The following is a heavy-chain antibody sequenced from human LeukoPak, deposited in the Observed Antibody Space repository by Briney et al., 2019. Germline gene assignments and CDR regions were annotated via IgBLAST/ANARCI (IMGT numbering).Heavy chain of an antibody. D-gene: IGHD5-18*01. Sequence: GRSLRLSRAASGFTFSSYAMHRVRQAPGKGLEWVAVISYDGSNKYYADSVKGRFTISRDNSKNTLYLQMNSLRAEDTAVYYCARDIGVGYSYGDPYYYYGMDVWGQGTTVTVSS. CDR2: ISYDGSNK. CDR3: ARDIGVGYSYGDPYYYYGMDV. V-gene: IGHV3-30-3*01. J-gene: IGHJ6*02. CDR1: GFTFSSYA.